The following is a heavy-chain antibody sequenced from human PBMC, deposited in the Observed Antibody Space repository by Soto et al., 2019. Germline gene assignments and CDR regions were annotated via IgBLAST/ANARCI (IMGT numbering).Heavy chain of an antibody. CDR2: ISYDGSNK. CDR3: AKNSAKVVVAATSPSY. CDR1: GFTFSSYG. D-gene: IGHD2-15*01. V-gene: IGHV3-30*18. Sequence: GSLRLSCAASGFTFSSYGMHWVRQAPGKGLEWVAVISYDGSNKYYADSVKGRFTISRDNSKNTLYLQMNSLRAEDTAVYYCAKNSAKVVVAATSPSYWGQGTLVTVSS. J-gene: IGHJ4*02.